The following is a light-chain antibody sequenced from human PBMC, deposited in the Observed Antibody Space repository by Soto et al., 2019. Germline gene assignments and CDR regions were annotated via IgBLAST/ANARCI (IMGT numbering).Light chain of an antibody. V-gene: IGLV1-44*01. J-gene: IGLJ1*01. CDR1: TSNIESHP. Sequence: QPVLTQPPSASGTPGQRIIISCSGSTSNIESHPVNWFQQVPGAAPKLLIKTNNQRPSGVPDRFFGSKSGASASLAISGLQSEDEATYYCATWDDSRNGVFGSGTKLTVL. CDR2: TNN. CDR3: ATWDDSRNGV.